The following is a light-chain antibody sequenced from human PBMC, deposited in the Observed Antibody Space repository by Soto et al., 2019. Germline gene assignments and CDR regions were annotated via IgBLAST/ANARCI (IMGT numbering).Light chain of an antibody. CDR2: GAS. V-gene: IGKV3-15*01. J-gene: IGKJ2*01. CDR1: QSVSSN. CDR3: QQYNNWPPYT. Sequence: IVMTQSPATLSVSPGERATLSCRASQSVSSNLAWYKQRPGQAARLLIYGASTGATGIPAWYSGSGSGTDFTLTISSLQSEDFAVYYCQQYNNWPPYTFGQGTKLEIK.